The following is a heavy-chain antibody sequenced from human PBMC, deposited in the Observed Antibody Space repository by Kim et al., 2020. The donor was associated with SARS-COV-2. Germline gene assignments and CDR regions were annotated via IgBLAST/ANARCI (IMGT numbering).Heavy chain of an antibody. J-gene: IGHJ5*02. CDR1: GFTFSDFA. Sequence: GGSLRLSCAASGFTFSDFAMTWVRQAPGKGLEWVSGISGSGGNTYYADSMKGRFTISRNNFKDTVYLQIKRLRLEDTAVYYCARGTSGWCGGWFDPWGQGPVVTVST. V-gene: IGHV3-23*01. CDR2: ISGSGGNT. CDR3: ARGTSGWCGGWFDP. D-gene: IGHD6-19*01.